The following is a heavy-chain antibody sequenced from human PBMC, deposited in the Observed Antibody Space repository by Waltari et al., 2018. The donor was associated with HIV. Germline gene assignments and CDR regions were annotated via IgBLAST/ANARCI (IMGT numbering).Heavy chain of an antibody. CDR3: ARAQMSGYEFDY. D-gene: IGHD5-12*01. V-gene: IGHV3-33*01. CDR2: IWYDGSNK. CDR1: GFTFSSYG. J-gene: IGHJ4*02. Sequence: QVQLVESGGGVVQPGRSLRLSCAASGFTFSSYGMPWVRQAPGKGLEWVAVIWYDGSNKYYADSVKGRFTISRDNSKNTLYLQMNSLRDEDTAVYYCARAQMSGYEFDYWGQGTLVTVSS.